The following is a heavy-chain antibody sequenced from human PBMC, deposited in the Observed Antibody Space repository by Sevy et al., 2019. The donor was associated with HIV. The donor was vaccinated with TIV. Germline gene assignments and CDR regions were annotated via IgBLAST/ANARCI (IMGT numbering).Heavy chain of an antibody. Sequence: SETPSLTCTVSRGSISVYFWTWIRQPPGKGLEWIGHIYYSGGTNYNPSLKNRVTISVDSSKNQFSLKLNSVTAADTAVYYCARASHYFDSSGYYRTPYYFDYWGQGTLVTVSS. D-gene: IGHD3-22*01. V-gene: IGHV4-59*13. CDR2: IYYSGGT. CDR1: RGSISVYF. CDR3: ARASHYFDSSGYYRTPYYFDY. J-gene: IGHJ4*02.